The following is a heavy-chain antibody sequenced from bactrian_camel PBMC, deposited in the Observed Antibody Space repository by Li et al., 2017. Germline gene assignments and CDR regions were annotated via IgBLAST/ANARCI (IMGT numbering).Heavy chain of an antibody. CDR3: AAGFLLGVASLSPSRYDN. D-gene: IGHD1*01. Sequence: VQLVESGGGSVQAGGSLKLSCEASGASRYCMGWFRQTPGKEREGVAAIDFDGTTTYSNSLRPEKGRFTISLDNANGTLYLDVHSLKPEDTAVYYCAAGFLLGVASLSPSRYDNWGQGTQVTVS. CDR2: IDFDGTT. J-gene: IGHJ4*01. V-gene: IGHV3S55*01. CDR1: GASRYC.